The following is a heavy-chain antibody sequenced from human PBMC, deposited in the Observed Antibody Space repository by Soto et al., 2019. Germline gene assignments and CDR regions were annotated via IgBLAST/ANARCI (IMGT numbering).Heavy chain of an antibody. V-gene: IGHV3-7*01. D-gene: IGHD6-25*01. Sequence: EVQLVESGGDLVQPGGSLRLSCVASGFTFNTYWMSWVRQAPGKGLEWVANIKEDGSDKEYVDSVKGRFTISRDNAKNLLYLQMNSLRAGDTAMYYCARFTRGSSGDYWGQGTLVTVSS. CDR2: IKEDGSDK. CDR1: GFTFNTYW. CDR3: ARFTRGSSGDY. J-gene: IGHJ4*02.